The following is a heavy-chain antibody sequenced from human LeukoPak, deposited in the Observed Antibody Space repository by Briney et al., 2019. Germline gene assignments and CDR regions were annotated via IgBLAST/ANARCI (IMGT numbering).Heavy chain of an antibody. D-gene: IGHD6-13*01. V-gene: IGHV4-59*01. J-gene: IGHJ4*02. Sequence: SETLSLTCTVSGGSISSYYWSWIRQPPGKGLEWIGYIYYSGSTNYNPSLKSRVTISVDTSKNQFSLKLSSVTAADTAVYYCARGAAAGRDYWGQGTLVTVSS. CDR3: ARGAAAGRDY. CDR2: IYYSGST. CDR1: GGSISSYY.